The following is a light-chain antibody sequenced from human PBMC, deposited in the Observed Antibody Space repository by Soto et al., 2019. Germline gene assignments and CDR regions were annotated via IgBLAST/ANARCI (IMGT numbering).Light chain of an antibody. V-gene: IGKV3-20*01. J-gene: IGKJ4*01. CDR1: QSVSSSY. CDR3: QQYGSSPPLT. Sequence: ESVVTQSPGTLSLSPGEIATLSCRASQSVSSSYLAWYQQKPGQAPRLLIYGASSRPTGIPDRFSGSGSGTDFTLTISSLEPADFAVYYCQQYGSSPPLTFGGGTKVEIK. CDR2: GAS.